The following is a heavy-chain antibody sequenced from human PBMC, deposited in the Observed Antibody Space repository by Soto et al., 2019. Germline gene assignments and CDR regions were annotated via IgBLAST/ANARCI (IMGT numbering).Heavy chain of an antibody. V-gene: IGHV3-21*01. D-gene: IGHD6-25*01. J-gene: IGHJ6*02. Sequence: EVQLVESGGGLVKPGGSLRLSCAASGFTFSSYSMNWVRQAPGKGLEWVSSISSSSSYIYYADSVKGRFTISRDNAKKSLYRQMNSLRAADTAVYYCASLGKLYSSAVIGVWGQGTTVTVSS. CDR3: ASLGKLYSSAVIGV. CDR2: ISSSSSYI. CDR1: GFTFSSYS.